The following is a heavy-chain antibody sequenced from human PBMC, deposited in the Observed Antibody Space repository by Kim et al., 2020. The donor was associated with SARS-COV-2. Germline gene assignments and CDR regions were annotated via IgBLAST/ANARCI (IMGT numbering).Heavy chain of an antibody. V-gene: IGHV4-59*01. J-gene: IGHJ4*02. Sequence: YNPSLKSRVTISVDPSKNQFSLKLSSVTAADTAVYYCAKMYSSSWYYFDYWGQGTLVTVSS. D-gene: IGHD6-13*01. CDR3: AKMYSSSWYYFDY.